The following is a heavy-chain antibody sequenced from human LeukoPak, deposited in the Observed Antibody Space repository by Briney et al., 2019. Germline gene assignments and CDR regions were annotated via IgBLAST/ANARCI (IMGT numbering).Heavy chain of an antibody. D-gene: IGHD6-19*01. CDR1: GGSFSGYY. J-gene: IGHJ4*02. V-gene: IGHV4-34*01. CDR2: INHSGST. Sequence: SETLSLTCAVYGGSFSGYYWSWIRQPPGKGLEWIGEINHSGSTNYNPFLKSRVTISVDTSKNQFSLKLSSVTAADTAVYYCARGRGQWLESGPDYWGQGTLVTVSS. CDR3: ARGRGQWLESGPDY.